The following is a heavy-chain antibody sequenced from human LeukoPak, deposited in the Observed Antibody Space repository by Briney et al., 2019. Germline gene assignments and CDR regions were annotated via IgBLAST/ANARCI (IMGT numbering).Heavy chain of an antibody. CDR2: ISSSGHYI. J-gene: IGHJ6*02. V-gene: IGHV3-21*01. CDR1: GFTFSSCS. CDR3: ARERLEDSGSYAGYYYYGMDV. Sequence: GGSLRLSCAASGFTFSSCSMTWVRQAPGKGLEWVSSISSSGHYIYYADSVKGRFTISRDNAKNSLYLQMNSLRAEDTAVYYCARERLEDSGSYAGYYYYGMDVWGQGTTVTVSS. D-gene: IGHD1-26*01.